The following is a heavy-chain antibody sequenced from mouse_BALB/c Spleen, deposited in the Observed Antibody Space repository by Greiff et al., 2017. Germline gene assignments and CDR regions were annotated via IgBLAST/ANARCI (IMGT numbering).Heavy chain of an antibody. D-gene: IGHD2-1*01. Sequence: EVQLMESGGGLVQPGGSLKLSCAASGFTFSSYGMSWVRQTPDKRLELVATINSNGGSTYYPDSVKGRFTISRDNAKNTLYLQMSSLKSEDTAMYYCARGGYGNYGYWGQGTTLTVSS. CDR2: INSNGGST. V-gene: IGHV5-6-3*01. CDR1: GFTFSSYG. J-gene: IGHJ2*01. CDR3: ARGGYGNYGY.